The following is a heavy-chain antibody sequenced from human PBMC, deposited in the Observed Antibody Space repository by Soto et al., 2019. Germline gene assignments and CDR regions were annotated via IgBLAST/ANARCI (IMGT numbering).Heavy chain of an antibody. Sequence: QVQLVQSGAEVKKPGSSVKVSCKASGGTFSTYTINWERQAPGQGLAWMGGIIPNFGTANYAQKFHGRVTITADESTSTAYMKRSSLRSADTAVYYCVRDTTVVPLYYGRDVWGQGTTVNVSS. CDR3: VRDTTVVPLYYGRDV. J-gene: IGHJ6*02. V-gene: IGHV1-69*01. CDR2: IIPNFGTA. CDR1: GGTFSTYT. D-gene: IGHD6-6*01.